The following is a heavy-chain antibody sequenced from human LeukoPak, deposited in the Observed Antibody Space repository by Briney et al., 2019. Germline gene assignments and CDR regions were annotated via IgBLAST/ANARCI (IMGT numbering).Heavy chain of an antibody. CDR2: IGTASDT. J-gene: IGHJ6*03. D-gene: IGHD1-1*01. Sequence: HPGGSLRLSCAASGFTFSSFEMHWVRQPTGQGLEWVSTIGTASDTYYPGSVEGRFTLSRDNAKNSLYLQMNSLTAGDTAVYYCARGPPRGKYYYMDVWGKGTTVTVSS. CDR1: GFTFSSFE. V-gene: IGHV3-13*01. CDR3: ARGPPRGKYYYMDV.